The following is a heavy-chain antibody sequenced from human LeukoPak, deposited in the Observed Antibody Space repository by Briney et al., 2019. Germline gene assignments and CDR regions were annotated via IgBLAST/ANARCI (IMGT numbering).Heavy chain of an antibody. CDR2: VSHDGSNK. CDR3: AKELFHYGSGKYQEPVGVEYVQH. Sequence: PGGSLRLSCAVSGFTFSNYGMHWVRQAPGKGLEWVAGVSHDGSNKDYGDSVEGRFTISRDNSKDTLYLQMNSLRPEDTAVYYCAKELFHYGSGKYQEPVGVEYVQHWGQGTLVTVSS. J-gene: IGHJ1*01. V-gene: IGHV3-30*18. CDR1: GFTFSNYG. D-gene: IGHD3-10*01.